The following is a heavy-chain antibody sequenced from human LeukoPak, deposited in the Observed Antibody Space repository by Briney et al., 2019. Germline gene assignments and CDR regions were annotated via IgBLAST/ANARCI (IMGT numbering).Heavy chain of an antibody. CDR3: VKRESYYVDY. D-gene: IGHD3-10*01. J-gene: IGHJ4*02. Sequence: GGSLRLSCAASGFTFSSSGMSWVRQAPGKGLEWVSSITDSGINSYYGDSVKARFTISRDNSKSTLYLQMNSLRAEDTAIYYCVKRESYYVDYWGQGTLVTVSS. CDR2: ITDSGINS. CDR1: GFTFSSSG. V-gene: IGHV3-23*01.